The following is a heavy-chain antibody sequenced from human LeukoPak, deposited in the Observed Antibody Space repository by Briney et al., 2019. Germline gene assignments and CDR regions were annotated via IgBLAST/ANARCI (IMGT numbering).Heavy chain of an antibody. CDR1: GFSFNDYS. CDR2: ISSRSHYM. Sequence: PGGSLRLSRAASGFSFNDYSMNWVRQGPGKGLEWVSSISSRSHYMYYADSVRGRFTISRDNAKNSLYLQMNSLRVEDTAVYYCAESGYSYGSFFQSWGQGTLVTVSS. V-gene: IGHV3-21*01. CDR3: AESGYSYGSFFQS. D-gene: IGHD5-18*01. J-gene: IGHJ5*02.